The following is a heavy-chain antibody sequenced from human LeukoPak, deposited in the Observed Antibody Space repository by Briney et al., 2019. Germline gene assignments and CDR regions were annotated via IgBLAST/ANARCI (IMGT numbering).Heavy chain of an antibody. V-gene: IGHV1-2*02. CDR1: GYTFTGYY. D-gene: IGHD2-15*01. Sequence: ASVKVSCKASGYTFTGYYMHWVRQAPGQGLEWMGWINPNSGGTNYAQKFQGRVTMTRDTSISTAYMELSRLRSDDTAVYHCAREATPNYYYYGMDVWGQGTTVTVSS. CDR2: INPNSGGT. J-gene: IGHJ6*02. CDR3: AREATPNYYYYGMDV.